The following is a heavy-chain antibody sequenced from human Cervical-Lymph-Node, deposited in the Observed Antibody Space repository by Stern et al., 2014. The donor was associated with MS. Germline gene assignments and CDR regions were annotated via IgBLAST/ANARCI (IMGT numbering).Heavy chain of an antibody. CDR3: VRGSRWDYYFDS. CDR2: LSSDGESL. Sequence: EVQLVESGGGLVQPGRSLRLSCVASGFNLNGYAMHWVRHAPGKGLQWVSGLSSDGESLGYADSVKGRFTVSRDNAKNSLYLHVSSLRAEDTALYYCVRGSRWDYYFDSWGQGTLITVSS. CDR1: GFNLNGYA. D-gene: IGHD1-26*01. V-gene: IGHV3-9*01. J-gene: IGHJ4*02.